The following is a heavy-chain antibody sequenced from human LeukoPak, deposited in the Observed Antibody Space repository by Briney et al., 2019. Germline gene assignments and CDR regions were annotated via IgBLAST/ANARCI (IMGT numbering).Heavy chain of an antibody. CDR1: GYTFTSYG. V-gene: IGHV1-18*01. J-gene: IGHJ4*02. CDR3: AREAPYDYVWGSYFFGSDY. CDR2: ISAYNGNT. Sequence: ASVKVTCKASGYTFTSYGCSWLRQPPGKGLEWMGWISAYNGNTNYPHKLEGRVTMTTDPSTSTAYMELRSLRSADTAVYYCAREAPYDYVWGSYFFGSDYWGQGTRVTVSS. D-gene: IGHD3-16*01.